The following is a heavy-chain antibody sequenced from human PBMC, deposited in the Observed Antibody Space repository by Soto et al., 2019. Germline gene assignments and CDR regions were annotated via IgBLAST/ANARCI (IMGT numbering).Heavy chain of an antibody. D-gene: IGHD2-15*01. V-gene: IGHV5-10-1*01. J-gene: IGHJ6*02. Sequence: KGLEWMGRIDPSDSYTNYSPSFQCHVTISADTSISTAYLQWSSLKASDTAMYYCAIAYCSGGSCSHYYYYGMDVWGQGTTVTV. CDR3: AIAYCSGGSCSHYYYYGMDV. CDR2: IDPSDSYT.